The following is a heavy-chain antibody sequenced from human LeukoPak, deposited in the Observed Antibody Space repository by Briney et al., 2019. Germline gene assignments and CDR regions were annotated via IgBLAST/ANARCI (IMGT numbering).Heavy chain of an antibody. V-gene: IGHV4-34*01. CDR2: INHSGST. Sequence: SETLSLTCAVYGGSFSGYYWSWIRQPPGKGLEWIGEINHSGSTNYNPSLKSRVTISVDTSKNQFSLKLSSVTAADTAVYYCARVASPGYFDWLHYYYMDVWGKGTTVTASS. J-gene: IGHJ6*03. CDR1: GGSFSGYY. CDR3: ARVASPGYFDWLHYYYMDV. D-gene: IGHD3-9*01.